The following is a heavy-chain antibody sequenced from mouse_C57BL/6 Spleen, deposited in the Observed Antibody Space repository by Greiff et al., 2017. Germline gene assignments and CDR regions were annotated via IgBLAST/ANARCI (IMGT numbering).Heavy chain of an antibody. CDR2: IYPGDGDT. Sequence: VQLQQSGAELVKPGASVKISCKASGYAFSSYWMNWVKQRPGKGLEWIGQIYPGDGDTNYNGKVKGKATLTADKSSSTAYMQLSSLTSEDSAVYFCARDDFGGSSLDYWGQGTTLTVSS. J-gene: IGHJ2*01. CDR3: ARDDFGGSSLDY. D-gene: IGHD1-1*01. CDR1: GYAFSSYW. V-gene: IGHV1-80*01.